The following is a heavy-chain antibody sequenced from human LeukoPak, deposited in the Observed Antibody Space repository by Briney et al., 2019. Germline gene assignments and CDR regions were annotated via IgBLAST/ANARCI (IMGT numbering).Heavy chain of an antibody. J-gene: IGHJ5*02. V-gene: IGHV4-30-4*07. CDR3: VRGRYSSGWFKDKHWFDP. Sequence: PSETLSLTCAVSGVAISRGGYAWNWIRQPPGKGLEWIAYIYHSGTTYYNPSLKSRATISVDTSKNQFSLKLSSVTAADTAVYYCVRGRYSSGWFKDKHWFDPWGQGIPVTVSS. CDR1: GVAISRGGYA. CDR2: IYHSGTT. D-gene: IGHD6-19*01.